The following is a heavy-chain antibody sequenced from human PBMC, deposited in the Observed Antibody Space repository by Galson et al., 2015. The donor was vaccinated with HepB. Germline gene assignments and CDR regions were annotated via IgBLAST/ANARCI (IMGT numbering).Heavy chain of an antibody. CDR2: IYYSGST. V-gene: IGHV4-59*01. CDR1: GGSISSYY. D-gene: IGHD3-3*01. CDR3: ARSLANDFWSGYYITSYYYGMDV. J-gene: IGHJ6*02. Sequence: TCAVSGGSISSYYWSWIRQPPGKGLEWIGYIYYSGSTNYNPSLKSRVTISVDTSKNQFSLKLSSVTAADTAVYYCARSLANDFWSGYYITSYYYGMDVWGQGTTVTVSS.